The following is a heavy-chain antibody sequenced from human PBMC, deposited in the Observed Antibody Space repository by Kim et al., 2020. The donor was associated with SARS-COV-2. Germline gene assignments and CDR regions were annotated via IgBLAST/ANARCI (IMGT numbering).Heavy chain of an antibody. Sequence: KTKKSQRFQGRVTITRNPSATTAYMDLRSLTFEDTAIYYCARDMNPTVYDYWGQGTLVTVSS. V-gene: IGHV1-3*01. D-gene: IGHD4-4*01. CDR3: ARDMNPTVYDY. CDR2: KT. J-gene: IGHJ4*02.